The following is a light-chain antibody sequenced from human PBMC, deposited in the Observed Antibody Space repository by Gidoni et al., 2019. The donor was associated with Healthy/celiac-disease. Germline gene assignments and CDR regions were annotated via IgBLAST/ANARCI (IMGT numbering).Light chain of an antibody. Sequence: ESVLTQYPATLSLSPGERATLSCRASQSVSSYLAWYQQKPGQAPRLLIYDSSNRATVIPAMFRVSGSGTDFTLTIRSLEPEDFAVYYCQQRSNWWTFGQGTKVEIK. J-gene: IGKJ1*01. CDR2: DSS. CDR3: QQRSNWWT. V-gene: IGKV3-11*01. CDR1: QSVSSY.